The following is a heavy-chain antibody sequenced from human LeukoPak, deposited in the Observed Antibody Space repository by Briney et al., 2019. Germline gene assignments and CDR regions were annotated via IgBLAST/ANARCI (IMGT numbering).Heavy chain of an antibody. Sequence: SVKVSCKASGGTFSSYAISWVRQAPGQGLEWMGGIIPIFGTANYAQKFQGRVTITADKSTSTAYMELSSLRSEDTAVYYCARDLGRTNILTGYYLDYWGQGTLATVSS. V-gene: IGHV1-69*06. CDR1: GGTFSSYA. D-gene: IGHD3-9*01. J-gene: IGHJ4*02. CDR3: ARDLGRTNILTGYYLDY. CDR2: IIPIFGTA.